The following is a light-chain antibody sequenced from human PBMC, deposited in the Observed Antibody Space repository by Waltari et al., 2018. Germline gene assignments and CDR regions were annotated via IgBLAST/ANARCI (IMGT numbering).Light chain of an antibody. CDR1: QDITNS. Sequence: DIQMTQSPSSLSASVGDRVTITCQASQDITNSVHWYQQKPGKSPKLLIYTTSTLQSGVPSRFSGSGSGTDFTLTISSLQPEDFATYYCQQSYSSPRTFGQGTKVEIK. CDR3: QQSYSSPRT. CDR2: TTS. V-gene: IGKV1-39*01. J-gene: IGKJ1*01.